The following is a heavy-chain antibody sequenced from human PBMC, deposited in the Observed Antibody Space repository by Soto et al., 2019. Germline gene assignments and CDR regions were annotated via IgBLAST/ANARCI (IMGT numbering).Heavy chain of an antibody. D-gene: IGHD6-13*01. Sequence: QVQLQESGPGLVKPSETLSLTCTVSGGSISNYYCSWIRQPPGKGLEWIGYIYSSGNTNYNPSLKSRVTISVDTSKNQFSLSLSSMTAADTAVYYCARRRRPGSGNWYGVDSWGQGSLVTVSS. CDR3: ARRRRPGSGNWYGVDS. J-gene: IGHJ4*02. V-gene: IGHV4-59*08. CDR2: IYSSGNT. CDR1: GGSISNYY.